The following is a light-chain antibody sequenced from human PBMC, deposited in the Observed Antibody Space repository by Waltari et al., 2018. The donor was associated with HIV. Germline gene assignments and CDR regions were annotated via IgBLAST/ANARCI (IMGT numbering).Light chain of an antibody. CDR2: WAS. V-gene: IGKV4-1*01. Sequence: DIVMTQSAESLAVSLGERATINCKSSQNVLYNSNNKNFLAWYQQKPGQSPKLLIYWASTRESGVPDRFSGSGSGTDFTLTISSLQAEDAAVYYCQQYYARPWTFSQGTKVEIK. CDR3: QQYYARPWT. J-gene: IGKJ1*01. CDR1: QNVLYNSNNKNF.